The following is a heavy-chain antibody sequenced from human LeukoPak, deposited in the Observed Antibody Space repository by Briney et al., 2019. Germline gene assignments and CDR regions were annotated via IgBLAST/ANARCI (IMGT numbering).Heavy chain of an antibody. Sequence: SETLSLTCTVSGGSISSYYWSWIRQPPGKGLEWIGYIYSSGSTNYNPSLKSRVTISVDTSKNQFSLKLSSVTAADTAVYYCAREGSDTAMPHFDYWGQGTLVTVSS. D-gene: IGHD5-18*01. CDR2: IYSSGST. CDR1: GGSISSYY. CDR3: AREGSDTAMPHFDY. V-gene: IGHV4-4*08. J-gene: IGHJ4*02.